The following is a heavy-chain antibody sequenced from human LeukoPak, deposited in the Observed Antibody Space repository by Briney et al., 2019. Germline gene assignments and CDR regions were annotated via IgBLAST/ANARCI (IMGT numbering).Heavy chain of an antibody. V-gene: IGHV4-34*01. D-gene: IGHD6-13*01. Sequence: SETLSLTCAVYGGSFSGYYWSWIRQPPGKGLEWIGEVNRSGSTNYNPSLKSRVTISVDTSKNQFSLKLSSVTAADTAVYYCASDSSSSGRGNWGQGTLVTVSS. CDR1: GGSFSGYY. CDR3: ASDSSSSGRGN. J-gene: IGHJ4*02. CDR2: VNRSGST.